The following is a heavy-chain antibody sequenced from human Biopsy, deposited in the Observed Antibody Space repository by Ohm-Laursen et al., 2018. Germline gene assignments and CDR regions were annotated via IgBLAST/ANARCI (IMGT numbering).Heavy chain of an antibody. D-gene: IGHD3-10*01. CDR2: IYQTGFP. Sequence: SETLSLTCTVTDGSISNIINYWGWIRQPLGKGLEWLGSIYQTGFPNYNPSLKSRSTISENTSNNQFSLKLSSLTAADMAVYYCARHSFGSGRDFWGQGTLVTVSS. CDR1: DGSISNIINY. V-gene: IGHV4-39*01. J-gene: IGHJ4*02. CDR3: ARHSFGSGRDF.